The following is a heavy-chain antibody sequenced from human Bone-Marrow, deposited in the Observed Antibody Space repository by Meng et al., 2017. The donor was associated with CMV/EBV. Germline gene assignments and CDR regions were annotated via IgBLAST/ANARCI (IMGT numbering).Heavy chain of an antibody. D-gene: IGHD3-22*01. CDR2: IKQDGSEK. Sequence: GGSLRLSCAASGFTFSSYWMSWVRQAPGKGLEWVANIKQDGSEKYYVDSVKGRFTISRDNAKNSLYLQMNSLRAEDTAVYYCARGLPQSGYYYYYWGQGTLVTVSS. CDR1: GFTFSSYW. CDR3: ARGLPQSGYYYYY. V-gene: IGHV3-7*01. J-gene: IGHJ4*02.